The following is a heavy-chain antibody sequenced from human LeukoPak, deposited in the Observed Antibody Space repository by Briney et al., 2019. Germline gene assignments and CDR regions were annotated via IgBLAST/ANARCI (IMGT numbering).Heavy chain of an antibody. D-gene: IGHD6-13*01. CDR2: ISSSSRNI. CDR3: ARAGYSRPSLYYYYYMDV. V-gene: IGHV3-21*01. CDR1: GFTFSSYS. Sequence: PGGSLRLSCAASGFTFSSYSMNWVRQAPGKGLEWVSSISSSSRNIYYADSVKGRFTISRDNAKNTLYLQMNSLRAEDTAVYYCARAGYSRPSLYYYYYMDVWGKGTTVTVSS. J-gene: IGHJ6*03.